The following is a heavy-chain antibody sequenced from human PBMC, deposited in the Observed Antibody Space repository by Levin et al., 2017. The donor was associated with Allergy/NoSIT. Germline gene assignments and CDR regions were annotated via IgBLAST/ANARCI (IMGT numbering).Heavy chain of an antibody. V-gene: IGHV4-59*01. D-gene: IGHD3-3*01. CDR3: ARYYGFWSGNYFDY. CDR1: GGSINSYF. CDR2: ISYSGST. Sequence: SQTLSLPCTVSGGSINSYFWSWIRQPPGKGLEWIGDISYSGSTNYNPSFKSRVTISVDTSKKQFSLKLNSVTAADTAVYYCARYYGFWSGNYFDYWGQGNLVTVSS. J-gene: IGHJ4*02.